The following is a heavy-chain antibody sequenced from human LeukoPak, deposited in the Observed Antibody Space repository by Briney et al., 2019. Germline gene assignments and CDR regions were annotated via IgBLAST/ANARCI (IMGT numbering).Heavy chain of an antibody. CDR2: ISGSGGTT. V-gene: IGHV3-23*01. D-gene: IGHD3-22*01. CDR3: AKDFDSSGHHYWYFDL. J-gene: IGHJ2*01. Sequence: GGSLRLSCEASGFAFSNYAMSWVRQAPGKGLEWVACISGSGGTTNYADSVKGRFTISRDNSRTTLYLQMNGPSAEDAAFYYCAKDFDSSGHHYWYFDLWGRGTLVAVSS. CDR1: GFAFSNYA.